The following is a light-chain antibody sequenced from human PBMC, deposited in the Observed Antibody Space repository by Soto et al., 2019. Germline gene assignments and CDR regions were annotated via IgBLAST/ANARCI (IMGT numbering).Light chain of an antibody. CDR3: QQSYSTPRT. Sequence: DIQMTQSPSSLSASVGDRVTITCRASQSVNSHLNWYQQKPGKAPKLLISAASSLQSGVPSRFSGSGSGTDFTLTISSLQPEDFATYYCQQSYSTPRTFGQGTKVEIK. J-gene: IGKJ1*01. CDR1: QSVNSH. CDR2: AAS. V-gene: IGKV1-39*01.